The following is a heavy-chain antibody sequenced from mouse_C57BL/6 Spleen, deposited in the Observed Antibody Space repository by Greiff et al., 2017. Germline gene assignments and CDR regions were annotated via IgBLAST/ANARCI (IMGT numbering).Heavy chain of an antibody. Sequence: VKLVESGPELVKPGASVKISCKASGYAFSSSWMNWVKQRPGKGLEWIGRIYPGDGDTNYNGKFKGKATLTADKSSSTANMQLSSLTSEDSAVXFCARYDPLYFDYWGQGTTLTVSS. V-gene: IGHV1-82*01. J-gene: IGHJ2*01. CDR2: IYPGDGDT. CDR3: ARYDPLYFDY. CDR1: GYAFSSSW. D-gene: IGHD2-3*01.